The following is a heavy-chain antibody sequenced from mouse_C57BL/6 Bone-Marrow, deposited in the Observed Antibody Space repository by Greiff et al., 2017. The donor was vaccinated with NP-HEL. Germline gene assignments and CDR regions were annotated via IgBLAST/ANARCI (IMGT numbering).Heavy chain of an antibody. CDR2: IYPRSGGT. CDR1: GYTFTSYG. D-gene: IGHD1-1*01. J-gene: IGHJ1*03. V-gene: IGHV1-81*01. Sequence: QVQLQQSGAELVRPGASVKLSCKASGYTFTSYGINWVKQRPGQGLEWIGVIYPRSGGTYYNEKFKGKATLTVDKSSSTAYMELRSLTSEDSAVYFCARKDDYGISYPYWYYDVWGTGTTVTVSS. CDR3: ARKDDYGISYPYWYYDV.